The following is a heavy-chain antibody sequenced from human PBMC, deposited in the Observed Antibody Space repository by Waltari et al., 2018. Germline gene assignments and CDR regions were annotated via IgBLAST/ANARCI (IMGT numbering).Heavy chain of an antibody. V-gene: IGHV3-30*18. J-gene: IGHJ4*02. Sequence: QVQLVESGGGVVQPGRSLRLSCAASGFPFSSYAMHWVRQVPGKGLEWVAVMSYDGSNKYYADSVKGRFTISRDNSKSTLYLQINSLRAEDTAVYYCAKEDRTSGHFDYWGQGTLVTVSS. CDR3: AKEDRTSGHFDY. D-gene: IGHD2-15*01. CDR2: MSYDGSNK. CDR1: GFPFSSYA.